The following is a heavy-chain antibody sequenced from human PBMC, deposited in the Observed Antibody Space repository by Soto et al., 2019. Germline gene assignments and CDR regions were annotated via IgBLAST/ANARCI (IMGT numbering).Heavy chain of an antibody. CDR2: ISYDGSNK. J-gene: IGHJ4*02. CDR1: GFTFSSYA. Sequence: QVQLVESGGGVVQPGRSLRLSCAASGFTFSSYAMHWVRQAPGKGLEWVAVISYDGSNKYYADSVKGRFTISRDNSKNTLYRQMNSLRAEDTAVYYCAREATTSFDYWGQGTLVTVSS. D-gene: IGHD5-12*01. V-gene: IGHV3-30-3*01. CDR3: AREATTSFDY.